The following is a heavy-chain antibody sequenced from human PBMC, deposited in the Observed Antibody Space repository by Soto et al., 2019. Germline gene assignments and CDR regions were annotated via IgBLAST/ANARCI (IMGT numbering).Heavy chain of an antibody. CDR3: ARGRGYCDFSCLGT. V-gene: IGHV1-8*01. J-gene: IGHJ4*03. CDR1: GYGFTRDG. D-gene: IGHD3-3*01. CDR2: MNPNSGNT. Sequence: VKVDWKGAGYGFTRDGSNRGRKATGQGLEWMGWMNPNSGNTGYAQKFQGRVTMTRNTSISTAYMELSSLRSEDTAVYYCARGRGYCDFSCLGTWAQGPL.